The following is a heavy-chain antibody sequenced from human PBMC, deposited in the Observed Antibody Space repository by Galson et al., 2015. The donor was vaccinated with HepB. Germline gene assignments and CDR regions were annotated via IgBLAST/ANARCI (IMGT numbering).Heavy chain of an antibody. CDR2: IDWDEDQ. V-gene: IGHV2-70*11. CDR1: GFSLSTSGMS. D-gene: IGHD6-19*01. CDR3: ARANQRGPDSGWYDY. Sequence: PALVKPTQTLTLTCTFSGFSLSTSGMSVSWIRQSPGKALEWLARIDWDEDQYFSTSLKTRLTISKDPSTNQVVLTMTNMDPVDTATYYCARANQRGPDSGWYDYWGQGVLVTVSS. J-gene: IGHJ4*02.